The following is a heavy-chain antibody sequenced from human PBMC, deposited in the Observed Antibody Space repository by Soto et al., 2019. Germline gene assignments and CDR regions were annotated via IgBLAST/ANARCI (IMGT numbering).Heavy chain of an antibody. V-gene: IGHV3-23*01. D-gene: IGHD2-15*01. CDR2: ISGSGGST. J-gene: IGHJ4*02. Sequence: EVQLLESGGGLVQPGGSLRLSCAASGFTFSSYAMSWVRQAPGKGLEWVSAISGSGGSTYYADSVKGRFTISRDNSKNTLYLQMNSLRAKDTAVYYCAKDLSQLLGVVAATSPFDYWGQGTLVTVSS. CDR1: GFTFSSYA. CDR3: AKDLSQLLGVVAATSPFDY.